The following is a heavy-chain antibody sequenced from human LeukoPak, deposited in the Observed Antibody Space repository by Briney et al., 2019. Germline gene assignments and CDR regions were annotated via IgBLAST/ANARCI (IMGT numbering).Heavy chain of an antibody. J-gene: IGHJ4*02. CDR3: AKEKRDFLEAFEY. V-gene: IGHV3-30*02. CDR2: IRYDGSNK. CDR1: GFTFSSYG. Sequence: PGGSLRLSCAASGFTFSSYGIHWVRQAPGKGLEWVAFIRYDGSNKNYADSVKGRFTISRDNSKNTLYLQMNNLRVEDTAVYYCAKEKRDFLEAFEYWGQGTLVTVSS. D-gene: IGHD3-3*01.